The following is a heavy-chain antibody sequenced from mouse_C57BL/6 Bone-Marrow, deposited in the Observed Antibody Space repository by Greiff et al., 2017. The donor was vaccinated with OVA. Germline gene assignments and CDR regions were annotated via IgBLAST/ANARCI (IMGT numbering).Heavy chain of an antibody. CDR1: GFTFSDYY. V-gene: IGHV5-16*01. J-gene: IGHJ1*03. CDR3: ARDYQRGYWYFDV. CDR2: INYDGSST. Sequence: EVQRVESEGGLVQPGSSMKLSCTASGFTFSDYYMAWVRPVPEKGLEWVANINYDGSSTYYLDSLKSRFIISRDNAKNILYLQMSSLKSEDTATYYCARDYQRGYWYFDVWGTGTTVTVSS.